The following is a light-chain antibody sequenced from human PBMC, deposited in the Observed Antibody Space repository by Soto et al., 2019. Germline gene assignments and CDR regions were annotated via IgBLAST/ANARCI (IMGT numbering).Light chain of an antibody. V-gene: IGKV1-39*01. CDR1: QSIGDY. CDR3: QQSYSTLT. Sequence: DIQMTQSPSSLSASLGDRVTITCRASQSIGDYLNWYQQKPGRALKLLVYGASTLHRGVPSRFSGSGSGTDFTLTISSLQPEDFATYYCQQSYSTLTFGPGTKVDFK. J-gene: IGKJ3*01. CDR2: GAS.